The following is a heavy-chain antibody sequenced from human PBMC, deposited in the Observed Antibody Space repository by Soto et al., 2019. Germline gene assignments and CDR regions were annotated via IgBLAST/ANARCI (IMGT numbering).Heavy chain of an antibody. J-gene: IGHJ5*02. CDR3: ARGSQQWLVHDNWFDP. V-gene: IGHV3-33*01. D-gene: IGHD6-19*01. CDR1: GFTFSSYG. Sequence: QVQLVESGGGVVQPGRSLRLSCAASGFTFSSYGMHWVRQAPGKGLEWVAVIWYDGSNKYYADSVKGRFTISRDNSKNTLYLQMNSLRAEDTAVYYCARGSQQWLVHDNWFDPWGQGTLVTVSS. CDR2: IWYDGSNK.